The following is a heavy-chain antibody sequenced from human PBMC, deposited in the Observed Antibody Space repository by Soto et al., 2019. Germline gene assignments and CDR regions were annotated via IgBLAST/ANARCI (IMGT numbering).Heavy chain of an antibody. CDR2: LTSDGRTP. J-gene: IGHJ4*02. V-gene: IGHV3-74*01. Sequence: LRLSCAASGFTFGNYWMHWVRQAPGKGPEWVSRLTSDGRTPYYADSVKGRFTVSRDNAKNTLYLQMNSLRAEDTAVYYCARAEVDYWGPGTLVTVSS. CDR3: ARAEVDY. CDR1: GFTFGNYW.